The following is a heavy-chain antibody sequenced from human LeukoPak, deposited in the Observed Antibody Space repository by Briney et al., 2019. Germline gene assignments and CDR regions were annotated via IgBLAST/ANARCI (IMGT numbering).Heavy chain of an antibody. CDR2: IDNYGRTT. D-gene: IGHD3-10*01. Sequence: GGSLRLSCAASGFTFSSYWMSWVRQAPGKGLVWVSRIDNYGRTTDYADSVKGRFTISRDNVQNTLYLQMNSLNAEDTAVYYCARDVGGAGSFWGQGTLVTVSS. V-gene: IGHV3-74*01. J-gene: IGHJ4*02. CDR3: ARDVGGAGSF. CDR1: GFTFSSYW.